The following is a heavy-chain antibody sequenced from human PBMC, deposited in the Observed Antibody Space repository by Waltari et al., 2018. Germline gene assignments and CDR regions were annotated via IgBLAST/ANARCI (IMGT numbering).Heavy chain of an antibody. D-gene: IGHD3-16*01. V-gene: IGHV3-74*01. CDR2: INSDGSSP. CDR1: GFTFSSYW. CDR3: ARGAIVGGGY. J-gene: IGHJ4*02. Sequence: EVQLVESGGGLVQPGGSLRLSCAASGFTFSSYWMHWVRQAPGKGLWWVSRINSDGSSPSYADSVKGLFTISRDNAKNPLYLQMNSLRAEDTAVYYCARGAIVGGGYWGQGTLVTVSS.